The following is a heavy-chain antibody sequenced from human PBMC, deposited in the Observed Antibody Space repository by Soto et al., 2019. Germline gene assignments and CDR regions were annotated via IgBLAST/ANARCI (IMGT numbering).Heavy chain of an antibody. CDR3: ARDGGKGYSGYEGYWDS. V-gene: IGHV1-2*02. Sequence: QVQLVQSGAEVKKPGASVKGSCKGSGYTCTGNYIHWVRQAPGQGLEWMGYINPHSGGASYLQKLQGRSTMARDTSISTVYTELSRLTSDDTAVYFCARDGGKGYSGYEGYWDSWGQGTLVTVSS. D-gene: IGHD5-12*01. J-gene: IGHJ4*02. CDR2: INPHSGGA. CDR1: GYTCTGNY.